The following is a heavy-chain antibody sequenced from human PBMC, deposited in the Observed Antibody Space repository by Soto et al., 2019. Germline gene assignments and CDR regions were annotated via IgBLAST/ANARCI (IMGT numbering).Heavy chain of an antibody. Sequence: GGSLRLSCAASGFTFSSYGMHWVRQAPGKGLEWVAVIWYDGSNKYYADSVKGRFTISRDNSENTLYLQMNSLRAEDTAVYYCARDYYDFWSGYSPEYYFDYWGQGTLVTVSS. CDR3: ARDYYDFWSGYSPEYYFDY. CDR2: IWYDGSNK. D-gene: IGHD3-3*01. J-gene: IGHJ4*02. CDR1: GFTFSSYG. V-gene: IGHV3-33*01.